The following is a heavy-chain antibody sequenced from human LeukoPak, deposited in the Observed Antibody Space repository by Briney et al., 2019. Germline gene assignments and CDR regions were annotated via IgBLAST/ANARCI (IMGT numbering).Heavy chain of an antibody. CDR3: ARASSGWFINFDY. V-gene: IGHV1-2*02. Sequence: ASVKVSCKASGYIFTSYYMHWVRQAPGQGLEWMGWINPNSGGTNYAQKFQGRVTMTRDTSISTAYMELSRLRSDDTAVYYCARASSGWFINFDYWGQGTLVTVSS. CDR1: GYIFTSYY. J-gene: IGHJ4*02. D-gene: IGHD6-19*01. CDR2: INPNSGGT.